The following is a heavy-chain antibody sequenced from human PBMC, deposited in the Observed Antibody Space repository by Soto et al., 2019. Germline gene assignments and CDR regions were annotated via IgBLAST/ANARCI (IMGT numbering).Heavy chain of an antibody. V-gene: IGHV4-59*08. Sequence: QVQLQESGPGLVKPSETLSLTCTVSGGSIGTYYWSWIRQPPGKGLEWIGYIYYRGNTDYNLSLKSRVTISLDTPKNQFSLKLSSVTAADTAVYYCARHPGYYDILTGYTTYYFDYWGQGILVTVSS. CDR3: ARHPGYYDILTGYTTYYFDY. D-gene: IGHD3-9*01. CDR2: IYYRGNT. CDR1: GGSIGTYY. J-gene: IGHJ4*02.